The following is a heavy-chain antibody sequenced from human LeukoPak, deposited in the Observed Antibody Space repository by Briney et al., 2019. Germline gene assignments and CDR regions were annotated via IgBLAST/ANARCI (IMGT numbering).Heavy chain of an antibody. CDR1: GFTFDDYA. V-gene: IGHV3-9*01. CDR2: ISWNSGSI. Sequence: PGGSLRLSCAASGFTFDDYAMHWVRQAPGKGLEWVSGISWNSGSIGYADSVKGRFTISRDNAKNSLYLQMNSLRAEDAALYYCAKALAVAGTNAFDIWGQGTMVTVSS. J-gene: IGHJ3*02. D-gene: IGHD6-19*01. CDR3: AKALAVAGTNAFDI.